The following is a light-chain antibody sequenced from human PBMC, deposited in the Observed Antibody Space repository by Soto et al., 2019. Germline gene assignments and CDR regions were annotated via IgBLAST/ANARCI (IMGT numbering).Light chain of an antibody. Sequence: IQLTQSPSSLSASVGDRLTITCRASQGIGSFLAWYQQKPGKAPKRLIYGASTLQSGVPSRFSGSGSGTDFTLTIGSLQPEDFATYYCQQRNSFPIPFGHGTKVDIK. CDR2: GAS. CDR1: QGIGSF. V-gene: IGKV1-9*01. CDR3: QQRNSFPIP. J-gene: IGKJ3*01.